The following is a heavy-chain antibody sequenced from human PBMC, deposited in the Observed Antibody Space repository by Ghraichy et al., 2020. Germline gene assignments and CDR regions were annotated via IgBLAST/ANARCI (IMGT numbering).Heavy chain of an antibody. J-gene: IGHJ4*02. Sequence: SETLSLTCTVSGGSISSSSYYWGWIRQPPGKGLEWIGSIYYSGSTYYNPSLKSRVTISVDTSKNQFSLKLSSVTAADTAVYYCARHDGYNIMFDYWGQGTLVTVSS. D-gene: IGHD5-24*01. CDR2: IYYSGST. CDR1: GGSISSSSYY. CDR3: ARHDGYNIMFDY. V-gene: IGHV4-39*01.